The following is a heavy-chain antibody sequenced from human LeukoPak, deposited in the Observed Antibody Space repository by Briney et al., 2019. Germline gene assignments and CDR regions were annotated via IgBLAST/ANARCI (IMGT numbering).Heavy chain of an antibody. D-gene: IGHD5-12*01. CDR1: GGSFSGHS. CDR3: ARARGTVAIDY. V-gene: IGHV4-34*01. J-gene: IGHJ4*02. Sequence: SETLSLTCAVYGGSFSGHSWSWIRQPPGKGLEWIGEINHSGSTNYNPSLKSRVTLLVDTSKNQFSLKLSSVTAADTAVYYCARARGTVAIDYWGQGTLVTVPS. CDR2: INHSGST.